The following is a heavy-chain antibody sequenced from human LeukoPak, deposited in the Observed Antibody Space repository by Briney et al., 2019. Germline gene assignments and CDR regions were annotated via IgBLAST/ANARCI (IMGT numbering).Heavy chain of an antibody. CDR3: ARALIDGNTPFDY. CDR1: GFTFSSYS. J-gene: IGHJ4*02. V-gene: IGHV3-21*01. CDR2: ISSSSSDI. Sequence: GGSLRLSCAASGFTFSSYSMNWVRQAPGKGLEWVSSISSSSSDIYYAESVKGRFTISRDNANNSLYLQMNSLRAEDTAVYYCARALIDGNTPFDYWGQGTLVTVSS. D-gene: IGHD4-23*01.